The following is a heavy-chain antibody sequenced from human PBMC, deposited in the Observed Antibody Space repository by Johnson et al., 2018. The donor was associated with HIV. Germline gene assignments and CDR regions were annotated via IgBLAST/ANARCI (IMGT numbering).Heavy chain of an antibody. CDR3: ERDRFHPHAFDI. Sequence: VQLVESGGGLVQPGGSLRLSCAASGFTFSSYAMHWVRQAPGKGLEWVAVISDDGNNKYYADSVKGRFIISRDNSKNTLYLQMNRLRTDDTTVYYCERDRFHPHAFDIWGQGTMVTVSS. J-gene: IGHJ3*02. V-gene: IGHV3-30-3*01. D-gene: IGHD3-10*01. CDR2: ISDDGNNK. CDR1: GFTFSSYA.